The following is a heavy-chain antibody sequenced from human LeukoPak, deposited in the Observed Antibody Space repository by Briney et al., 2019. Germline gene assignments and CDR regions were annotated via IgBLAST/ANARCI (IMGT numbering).Heavy chain of an antibody. CDR1: GGSISSYY. CDR2: ISSSGSTI. Sequence: LSLTCTVSGGSISSYYMSWIRQAPGKGLEWVSYISSSGSTIYYADSVKGRFTISRDNAKNSLYLQMNSLRAEDTAVYYCARRDGSSGWYYFDYWGQGTLVTVSS. V-gene: IGHV3-11*01. CDR3: ARRDGSSGWYYFDY. J-gene: IGHJ4*02. D-gene: IGHD6-19*01.